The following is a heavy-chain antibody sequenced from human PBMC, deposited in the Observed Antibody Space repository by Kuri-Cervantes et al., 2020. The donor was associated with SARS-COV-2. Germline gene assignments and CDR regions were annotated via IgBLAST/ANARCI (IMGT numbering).Heavy chain of an antibody. CDR3: ARDPHYYDTNGQDYPWYFDL. CDR2: IHYSGNT. D-gene: IGHD3-22*01. J-gene: IGHJ2*01. Sequence: SETLSLTCTVSAGYVSSGGYYWSWIRQRPGKGLEWIGYIHYSGNTYYNPSLKSRVSISIDTSKNQFSLQLSSVTAADTAVYYCARDPHYYDTNGQDYPWYFDLWGRGTLVTVSS. CDR1: AGYVSSGGYY. V-gene: IGHV4-31*03.